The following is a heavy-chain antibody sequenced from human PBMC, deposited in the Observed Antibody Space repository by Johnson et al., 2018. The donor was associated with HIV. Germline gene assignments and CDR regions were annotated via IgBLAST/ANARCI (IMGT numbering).Heavy chain of an antibody. CDR3: VRGIVVVVAAGRADAFDI. D-gene: IGHD2-15*01. V-gene: IGHV3-33*01. CDR1: GFMFSSYG. J-gene: IGHJ3*02. CDR2: IWYDGSNK. Sequence: QVQLVESGGGVVQPGGSLRLSCAASGFMFSSYGMHWVRQAPGKGLEWVAVIWYDGSNKYYADSVKGRFTISRDNAKNSLYLQMNSLRAEDTALYYCVRGIVVVVAAGRADAFDIWGQGTMVTVSS.